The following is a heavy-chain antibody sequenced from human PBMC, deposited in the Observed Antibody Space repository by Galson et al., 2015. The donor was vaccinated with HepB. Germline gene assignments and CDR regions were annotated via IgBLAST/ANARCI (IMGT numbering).Heavy chain of an antibody. CDR3: AREGVEVYGMDV. Sequence: SVKVSCKASGYTFTSYYMHWVRQAPGQGLEWMGIINPSGGSTSYAQKLQGRATMTRDTSTSTVYMELSSLRSEDTAVYYCAREGVEVYGMDVWGQGTTVTVSS. CDR1: GYTFTSYY. D-gene: IGHD2-2*01. V-gene: IGHV1-46*04. J-gene: IGHJ6*02. CDR2: INPSGGST.